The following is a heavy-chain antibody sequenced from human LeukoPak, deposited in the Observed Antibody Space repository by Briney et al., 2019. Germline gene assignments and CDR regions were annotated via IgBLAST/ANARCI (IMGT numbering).Heavy chain of an antibody. D-gene: IGHD4-4*01. Sequence: GASVKVSCKASGYTFTSYGISWVRQAPGQGLEWMGWISAYNGNTNYAQKLQGRVTMTTDTSTSTAYMELRSLRSDDTAVYYCASGTYSLRAYYYGMDVWGQGTTVTVSS. CDR1: GYTFTSYG. J-gene: IGHJ6*02. CDR3: ASGTYSLRAYYYGMDV. V-gene: IGHV1-18*01. CDR2: ISAYNGNT.